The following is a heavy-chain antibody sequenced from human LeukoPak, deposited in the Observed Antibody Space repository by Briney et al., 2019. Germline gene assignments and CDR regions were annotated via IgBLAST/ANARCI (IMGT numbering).Heavy chain of an antibody. CDR3: ARFEGSWTYYYYGMDV. Sequence: PGGSLRLSCAASGFTFSSYSMNWVRQAPGKGLEWVSYISSSGSTMYHADSVEGRFTISRDNAKNSLYLQMNSLRAEDTAVYYCARFEGSWTYYYYGMDVWGQGATVTVSS. J-gene: IGHJ6*02. CDR2: ISSSGSTM. V-gene: IGHV3-48*04. D-gene: IGHD6-13*01. CDR1: GFTFSSYS.